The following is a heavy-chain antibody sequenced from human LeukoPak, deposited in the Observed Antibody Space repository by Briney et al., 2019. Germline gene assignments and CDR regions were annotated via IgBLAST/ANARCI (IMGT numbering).Heavy chain of an antibody. V-gene: IGHV3-30-3*01. J-gene: IGHJ4*02. CDR2: ISYDGSNK. D-gene: IGHD1-26*01. CDR1: GFTFSDYA. CDR3: ARDRYGWELPIDY. Sequence: PGGSLRLSCTVSGFTFSDYAMHWLRQAPGKGLEWVAVISYDGSNKFHADSVKGRFTISRDSSTVYLQMNSLRAEDTAVYYCARDRYGWELPIDYWGQGALVTVSS.